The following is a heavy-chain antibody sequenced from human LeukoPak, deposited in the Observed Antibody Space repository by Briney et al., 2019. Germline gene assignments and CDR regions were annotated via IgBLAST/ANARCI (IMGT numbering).Heavy chain of an antibody. CDR2: FTRIGTI. J-gene: IGHJ4*02. Sequence: SETLSLTCAVYGGSFSDYFWSWIRQPPGKGLEWIGEFTRIGTINYNPSLKSRITISVDTSKNQFSLKLSSVTAADTAVYYCAGIYGDYSDFDYWGQGTLATVSS. V-gene: IGHV4-34*01. CDR1: GGSFSDYF. CDR3: AGIYGDYSDFDY. D-gene: IGHD4-17*01.